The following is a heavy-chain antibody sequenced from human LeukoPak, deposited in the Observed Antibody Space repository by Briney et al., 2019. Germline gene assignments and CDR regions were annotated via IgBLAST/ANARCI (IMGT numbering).Heavy chain of an antibody. CDR1: GGSLSGYY. CDR3: ASAHFDILTGQFSFDP. V-gene: IGHV4-34*01. Sequence: SETLSLTCAVYGGSLSGYYWSWIRQPPGKGLEWIGEINHGGSTNYNPSLKSRITISEDMSKKQFSLKLSSVTAADAAVYYCASAHFDILTGQFSFDPWGQGTLVTVSS. D-gene: IGHD3-9*01. CDR2: INHGGST. J-gene: IGHJ5*02.